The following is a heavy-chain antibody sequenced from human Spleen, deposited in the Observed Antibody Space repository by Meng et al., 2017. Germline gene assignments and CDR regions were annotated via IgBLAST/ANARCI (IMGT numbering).Heavy chain of an antibody. V-gene: IGHV3-30*04. CDR2: ISYDGSKK. CDR1: GFTFNTNA. D-gene: IGHD4-17*01. Sequence: GGSLRLSCAASGFTFNTNAMHWVRQAPGKGLEWVAVISYDGSKKYYADSVKGRFTISRDNAKNTLYLQMNSLRAEDTAVYYCTSEVLNYGDYVAHHWGQGTLVTVSS. J-gene: IGHJ5*02. CDR3: TSEVLNYGDYVAHH.